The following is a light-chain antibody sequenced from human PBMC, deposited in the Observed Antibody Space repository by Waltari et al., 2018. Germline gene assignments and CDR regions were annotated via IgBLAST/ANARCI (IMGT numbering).Light chain of an antibody. J-gene: IGLJ3*02. CDR1: SSNIGNSD. Sequence: QSVLTQPPSVTAAPGQKVSISCSGSSSNIGNSDVSWYQQVPGTAPKLLIFETNLRPAGMPDRFSGSKSGTSATLGITGLQTGDEANYYCGTWDTSLSAGVFGGGTKLTVL. V-gene: IGLV1-51*02. CDR3: GTWDTSLSAGV. CDR2: ETN.